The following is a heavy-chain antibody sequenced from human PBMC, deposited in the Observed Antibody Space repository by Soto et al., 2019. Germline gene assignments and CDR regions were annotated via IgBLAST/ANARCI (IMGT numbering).Heavy chain of an antibody. J-gene: IGHJ4*02. Sequence: ASVKVSCKASGYTFTGYYMNWVRQAPGQGLEWMGWINPNNGATNYAPNLQGRVTMTRDTSISTAYMELSRLRSDDTGVYYCATSILRFLEWSSEDYWGRGTLVTVS. CDR3: ATSILRFLEWSSEDY. V-gene: IGHV1-2*02. CDR1: GYTFTGYY. D-gene: IGHD3-3*01. CDR2: INPNNGAT.